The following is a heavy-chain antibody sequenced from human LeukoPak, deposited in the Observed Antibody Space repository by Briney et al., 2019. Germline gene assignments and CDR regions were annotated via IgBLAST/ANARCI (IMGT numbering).Heavy chain of an antibody. D-gene: IGHD6-19*01. Sequence: GGSLRLSCAASGFTFSSYAMSWVRQAPGKGLEWVSAISGSGGSTYYADSVKGRFTISRGNSKNTLYLQMNSLRAEDTAVYYCANAEIAVAGTDYYYYYGMDVWGQGATVTVSS. J-gene: IGHJ6*02. CDR1: GFTFSSYA. V-gene: IGHV3-23*01. CDR3: ANAEIAVAGTDYYYYYGMDV. CDR2: ISGSGGST.